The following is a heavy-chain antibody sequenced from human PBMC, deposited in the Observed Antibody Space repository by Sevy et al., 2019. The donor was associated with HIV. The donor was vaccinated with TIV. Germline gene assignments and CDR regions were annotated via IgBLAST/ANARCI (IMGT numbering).Heavy chain of an antibody. V-gene: IGHV4-30-4*01. CDR2: YFHSGPL. CDR3: ARSENVESAPFDY. Sequence: SESLSLTCSVTGVSLTGADYYWSWVRQAPGKGLEWIAYYFHSGPLYYSPTLKSRLSISVDTTQNQFSLKLTSVTAADSAVYYCARSENVESAPFDYWGQGTPVTVSS. CDR1: GVSLTGADYY. D-gene: IGHD5-18*01. J-gene: IGHJ4*02.